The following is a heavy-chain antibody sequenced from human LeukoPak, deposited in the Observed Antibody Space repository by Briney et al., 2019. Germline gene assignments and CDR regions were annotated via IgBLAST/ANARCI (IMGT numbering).Heavy chain of an antibody. J-gene: IGHJ3*02. CDR2: ISAYNGNT. CDR3: ARVSYDILTGHRAFDI. V-gene: IGHV1-18*04. CDR1: GYTFTRYF. Sequence: ASVKVSCKASGYTFTRYFMHWVRQAPGQGLEWMGWISAYNGNTNYAQKLQGRVTMTTDTSTSTAYMELRSLRSDDTAVYYCARVSYDILTGHRAFDIWGQGTMVTVSS. D-gene: IGHD3-9*01.